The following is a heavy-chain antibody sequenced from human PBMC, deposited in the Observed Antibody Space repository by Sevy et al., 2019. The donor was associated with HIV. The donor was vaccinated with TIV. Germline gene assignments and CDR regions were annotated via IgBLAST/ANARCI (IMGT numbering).Heavy chain of an antibody. J-gene: IGHJ2*01. CDR3: ARDLYYYDSSGYEAFDL. Sequence: GGSLRLSCAASGFTFSSYWMSWVRQAPGKGLEWVANIKQDGSEKYYVDSVKGRFTISRDNAKNSLYLQMNSLRAEDTAVYYCARDLYYYDSSGYEAFDLWGRGTLVTVSS. D-gene: IGHD3-22*01. CDR1: GFTFSSYW. CDR2: IKQDGSEK. V-gene: IGHV3-7*01.